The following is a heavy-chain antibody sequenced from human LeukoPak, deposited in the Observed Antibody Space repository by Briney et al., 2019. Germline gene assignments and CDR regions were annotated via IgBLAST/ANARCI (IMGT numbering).Heavy chain of an antibody. D-gene: IGHD6-13*01. CDR3: ATGTSWYYYY. J-gene: IGHJ4*02. CDR2: MYHSGST. CDR1: GGSISNDKW. V-gene: IGHV4-4*02. Sequence: SETLSLTCAVSGGSISNDKWWSWVRPSPVKGLEWIGEMYHSGSTNYNPSLKSRVTISVVKSNNQFSLKLISVTAADTAMYYCATGTSWYYYYWGQGTLVTVSS.